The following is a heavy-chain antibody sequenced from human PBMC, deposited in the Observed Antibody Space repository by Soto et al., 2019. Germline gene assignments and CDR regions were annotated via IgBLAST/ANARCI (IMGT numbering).Heavy chain of an antibody. D-gene: IGHD6-6*01. J-gene: IGHJ3*02. CDR3: ARIRKEIADRHSFPPVKFSLFDI. CDR2: INHSGST. CDR1: GGSFSGYY. V-gene: IGHV4-34*01. Sequence: PSETLSLTCSVSGGSFSGYYWSWIRQPPGKGLEWIGEINHSGSTNYNPSLKSRVTISVDTSKNQFSLKLSSVTAADTAVYYCARIRKEIADRHSFPPVKFSLFDIWGEGTMVTVSS.